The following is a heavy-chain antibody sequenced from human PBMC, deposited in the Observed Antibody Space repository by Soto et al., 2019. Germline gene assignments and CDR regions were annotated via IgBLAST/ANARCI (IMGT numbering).Heavy chain of an antibody. J-gene: IGHJ5*02. Sequence: ASVKVSCKASGYTFTSYDINWVRQATGQGLEWMGWMIPNSGNTGYAQKFQGRVTMTRNTSISTAYMELRSLRSEDTALSYCARAVLYSSGWYEGWFDPWGEGTLVTVSS. CDR2: MIPNSGNT. D-gene: IGHD6-19*01. CDR3: ARAVLYSSGWYEGWFDP. CDR1: GYTFTSYD. V-gene: IGHV1-8*01.